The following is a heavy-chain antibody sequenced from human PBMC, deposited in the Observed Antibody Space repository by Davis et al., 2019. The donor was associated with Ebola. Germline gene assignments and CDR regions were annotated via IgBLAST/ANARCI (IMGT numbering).Heavy chain of an antibody. CDR1: GYTFTSYD. D-gene: IGHD3-9*01. J-gene: IGHJ6*02. V-gene: IGHV1-8*01. CDR3: AREVDILTGPYGDDGMDV. Sequence: ASVKVSCKASGYTFTSYDINWVRQATGQGLEWMGWMNPNSGNTGYAQKFQGRVTMTRNTSISTAYMELSSLRSEDTAVYYCAREVDILTGPYGDDGMDVWGQGTTVTVSS. CDR2: MNPNSGNT.